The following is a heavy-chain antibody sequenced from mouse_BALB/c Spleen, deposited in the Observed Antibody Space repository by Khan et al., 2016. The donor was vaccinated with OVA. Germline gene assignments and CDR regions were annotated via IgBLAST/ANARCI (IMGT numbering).Heavy chain of an antibody. CDR3: TRKPYYHNNSMDY. V-gene: IGHV2-6*02. D-gene: IGHD2-10*01. Sequence: VKLEESGPGLVAPSQSLSITCTIPGFSLTNYGVHWVRQPPGHGLEWLVVILSDGSTTYNSAQEYRLSVTENNSKSQVILEMNSLQTDDTAMYFCTRKPYYHNNSMDYWGQGTSVTVSA. J-gene: IGHJ4*01. CDR1: GFSLTNYG. CDR2: ILSDGST.